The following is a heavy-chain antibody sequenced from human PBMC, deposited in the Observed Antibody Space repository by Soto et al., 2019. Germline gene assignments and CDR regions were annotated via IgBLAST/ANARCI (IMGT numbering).Heavy chain of an antibody. D-gene: IGHD2-8*02. CDR3: AADFPGGGYPIDH. CDR1: GFTFTSAW. J-gene: IGHJ4*02. CDR2: IKSKANGETT. V-gene: IGHV3-15*01. Sequence: EVQLVESGGGLVEPGGSLRLSCAASGFTFTSAWMTWVRQAPGKGLEWVGHIKSKANGETTEYAAPVKGRFTLSRDDSKNTLYPQMSTLKIEDTAVYYFAADFPGGGYPIDHWGQGTLVTVSS.